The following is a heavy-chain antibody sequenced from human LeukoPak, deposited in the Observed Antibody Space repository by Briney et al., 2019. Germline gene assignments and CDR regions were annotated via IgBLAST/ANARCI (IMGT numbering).Heavy chain of an antibody. V-gene: IGHV3-23*01. CDR3: AKGDGSGTWGDY. Sequence: PGGSLRLSCAASGFTFSSYWMSWVRQAPGKGLEWVSAISGSGGSTYYADSVKGRFTISRDNSKNTLYLQMNSLRAEDTAVYYCAKGDGSGTWGDYWGQGTLVTVSS. J-gene: IGHJ4*02. CDR1: GFTFSSYW. D-gene: IGHD1-26*01. CDR2: ISGSGGST.